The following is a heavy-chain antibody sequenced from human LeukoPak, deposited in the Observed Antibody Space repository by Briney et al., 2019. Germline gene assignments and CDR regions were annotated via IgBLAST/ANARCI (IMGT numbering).Heavy chain of an antibody. CDR1: GGSISSSSYS. J-gene: IGHJ4*02. V-gene: IGHV4-39*01. Sequence: PSETLSLTCTVSGGSISSSSYSWGWIRQPPGKGLEWIGSIYYSGSTYYNPSLKSRVTISVDTSKNQFSLKLSSVTAADTAVYYCARIHDPGYSSSWSTHPYFDYWGQGTLVTVSS. D-gene: IGHD6-13*01. CDR3: ARIHDPGYSSSWSTHPYFDY. CDR2: IYYSGST.